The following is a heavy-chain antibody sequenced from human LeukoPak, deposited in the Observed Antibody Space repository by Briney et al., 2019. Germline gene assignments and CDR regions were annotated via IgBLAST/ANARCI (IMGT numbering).Heavy chain of an antibody. CDR1: GYTFTSYG. CDR3: ARLMISFGGVIVQNWFDP. D-gene: IGHD3-16*02. V-gene: IGHV1-18*01. J-gene: IGHJ5*02. Sequence: ASVKVSCKASGYTFTSYGISWVRQAPGQGLEWMGWISAYNGNTNYAQKLQGRVTMTTDTSTSTAYMELRSLRSDDTAVYYCARLMISFGGVIVQNWFDPWRQGTLVTASS. CDR2: ISAYNGNT.